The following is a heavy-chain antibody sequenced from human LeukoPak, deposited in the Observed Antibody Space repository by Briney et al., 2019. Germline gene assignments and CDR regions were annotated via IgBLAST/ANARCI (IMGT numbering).Heavy chain of an antibody. CDR2: ISYDGSNK. J-gene: IGHJ4*02. D-gene: IGHD3-9*01. Sequence: GGSLRLSCAASGFTFSSYGMHWVRQAPGKGLEWVAVISYDGSNKYYADSVKGRFTISRDNSKNTLYLQMNSLRAEDTAVYYCAKAGRYFDWLLLAPIDYWGQGTLVTVSS. CDR1: GFTFSSYG. V-gene: IGHV3-30*18. CDR3: AKAGRYFDWLLLAPIDY.